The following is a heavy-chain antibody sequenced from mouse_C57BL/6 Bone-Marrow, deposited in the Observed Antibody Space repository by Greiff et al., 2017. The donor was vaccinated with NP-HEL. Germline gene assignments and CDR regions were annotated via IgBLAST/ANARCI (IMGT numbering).Heavy chain of an antibody. CDR1: GYTFTSYW. D-gene: IGHD2-10*02. J-gene: IGHJ3*01. V-gene: IGHV1-69*01. CDR3: ARGYGNYVPWFAY. Sequence: QVQLQQPGAELVMPGASVKLSCKASGYTFTSYWMHWVKQRPGQGLEWIGEIDPSDSYTNYNQKFKGKSTLTVDKSSSTAYMQLSSLTSEDSAVYYCARGYGNYVPWFAYWGQGTLVTVSA. CDR2: IDPSDSYT.